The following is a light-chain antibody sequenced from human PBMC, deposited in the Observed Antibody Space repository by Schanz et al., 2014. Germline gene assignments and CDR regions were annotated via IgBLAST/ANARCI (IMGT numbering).Light chain of an antibody. V-gene: IGLV2-14*03. J-gene: IGLJ3*02. CDR1: SSDVGGYNY. CDR2: DVS. CDR3: TSFTISSTWV. Sequence: QSALTQPASVSGSPGQSITISCTGTSSDVGGYNYVSWYQQHPGKAPKLMIYDVSNRPSGVSSRFSGSKSGNTASLTVSGLQAEDEADYYCTSFTISSTWVFGGGTKLTVL.